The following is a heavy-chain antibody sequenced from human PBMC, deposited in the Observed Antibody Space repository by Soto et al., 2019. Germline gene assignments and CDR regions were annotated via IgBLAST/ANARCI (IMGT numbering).Heavy chain of an antibody. J-gene: IGHJ4*02. CDR3: ARVDVRVSARRFFDY. CDR2: NHYSGST. Sequence: SETLSLTCTVSGGSVSSGGYYWSWIRQPPGKGLEWIGYNHYSGSTDYNPSLKSRVTISIDTSKNQFSLKLSSVTAADTAVYYCARVDVRVSARRFFDYWGQGALVTVSS. D-gene: IGHD6-6*01. CDR1: GGSVSSGGYY. V-gene: IGHV4-61*08.